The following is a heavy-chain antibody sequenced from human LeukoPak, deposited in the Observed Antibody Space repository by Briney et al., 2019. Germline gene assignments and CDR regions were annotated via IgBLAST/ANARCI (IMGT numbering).Heavy chain of an antibody. J-gene: IGHJ4*02. D-gene: IGHD2-2*01. CDR1: GFTFSSYS. V-gene: IGHV3-48*01. CDR2: ISSSSSSTI. CDR3: AGGADIVVVPAAIGARKFDY. Sequence: GGSLRLSCAASGFTFSSYSMNWVRQAPGKGLEWVSYISSSSSSTIYYADSVKGRFTISRDNAKNSLYLQMNSLRAEDTAVYYCAGGADIVVVPAAIGARKFDYWGQGTLVTVSS.